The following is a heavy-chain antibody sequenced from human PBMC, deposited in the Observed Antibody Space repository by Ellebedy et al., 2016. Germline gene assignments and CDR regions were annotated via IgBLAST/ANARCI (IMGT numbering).Heavy chain of an antibody. V-gene: IGHV1-18*01. CDR2: ISAYNGNV. Sequence: ASVKVSCXASGYSFNSYSINWVRQAPGQGLEWMGWISAYNGNVNYAQKFQGRVTMTRDTSTNTAYMELSSLRSEDTAVYYCARWDSGFLSGVYYNYGMDVWGQGTTVTVSS. D-gene: IGHD5-12*01. J-gene: IGHJ6*02. CDR1: GYSFNSYS. CDR3: ARWDSGFLSGVYYNYGMDV.